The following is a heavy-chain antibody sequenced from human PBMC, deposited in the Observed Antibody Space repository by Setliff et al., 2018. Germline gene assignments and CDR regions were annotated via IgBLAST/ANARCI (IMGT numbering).Heavy chain of an antibody. D-gene: IGHD2-15*01. V-gene: IGHV1-18*01. CDR2: ISSYNSDVT. CDR1: GYIFSSYG. Sequence: GASVKVSCKASGYIFSSYGISWVRQAPGQGLEWMGWISSYNSDVTNYAQRFQGRITMTTDTSTSVAYMDLRGLRSDDTAIYYCAISTLSICSGGSCPNVFDVWAQGQWSPSPQ. J-gene: IGHJ3*01. CDR3: AISTLSICSGGSCPNVFDV.